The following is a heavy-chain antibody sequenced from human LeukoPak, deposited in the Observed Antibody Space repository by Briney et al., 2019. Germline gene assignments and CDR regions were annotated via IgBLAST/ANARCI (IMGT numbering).Heavy chain of an antibody. J-gene: IGHJ4*02. CDR3: AGGGRDGYFIDY. D-gene: IGHD5-24*01. CDR1: GGSISRYY. CDR2: IYYSGST. V-gene: IGHV4-59*01. Sequence: SETLSLTCTVSGGSISRYYWSWIRQPPGKGLEWIGYIYYSGSTNYNPSLKSRVTISVDTSKNHFSLKLSSVTAADTAVYYCAGGGRDGYFIDYWGQGTLVTVSS.